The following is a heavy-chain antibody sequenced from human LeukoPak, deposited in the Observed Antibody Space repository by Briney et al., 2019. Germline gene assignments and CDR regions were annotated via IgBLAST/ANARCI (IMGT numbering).Heavy chain of an antibody. Sequence: GGSLRLSCAASGFTFSSYSMNWVRQAPGKGLEWVSYISSTSSTIYYEDSVKGRFTISRDNAKNSLYLQMNSLRVEDTAMYYCAGGYFYDSSGLPYYYYMDVWGKGTTVTVSS. CDR2: ISSTSSTI. CDR1: GFTFSSYS. CDR3: AGGYFYDSSGLPYYYYMDV. J-gene: IGHJ6*03. V-gene: IGHV3-48*01. D-gene: IGHD3-22*01.